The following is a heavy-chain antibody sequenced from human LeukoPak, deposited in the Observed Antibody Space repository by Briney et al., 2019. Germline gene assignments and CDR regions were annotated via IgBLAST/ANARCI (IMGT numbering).Heavy chain of an antibody. Sequence: GGSLRLSCAASGFTFSGSAMHWVRQASGKVLEWVGRIRSKANNYATAYAASVKGRFTISRDDSKNTAYLQMNSLKTEDAAVYYCSSLADYWGQGTLVTVSS. D-gene: IGHD3-3*02. CDR2: IRSKANNYAT. J-gene: IGHJ4*02. CDR1: GFTFSGSA. CDR3: SSLADY. V-gene: IGHV3-73*01.